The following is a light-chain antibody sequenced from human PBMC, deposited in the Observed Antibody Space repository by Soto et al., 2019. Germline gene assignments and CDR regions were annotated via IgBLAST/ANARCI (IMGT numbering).Light chain of an antibody. CDR2: GAS. CDR1: QDIRKD. J-gene: IGKJ2*01. Sequence: IQMTQSPSSLSASLGDRVTITCRASQDIRKDLAWYQQKPGKAPQILIYGASTLQTGVASRFSGSGSATDFTLTISSLQPEDSAAYYCLQDYNYPFTFGQGTKVDI. V-gene: IGKV1-6*01. CDR3: LQDYNYPFT.